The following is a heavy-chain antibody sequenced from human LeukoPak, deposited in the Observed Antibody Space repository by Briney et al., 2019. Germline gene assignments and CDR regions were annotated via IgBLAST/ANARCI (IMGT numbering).Heavy chain of an antibody. Sequence: GGSLRLSCSASGFTFFNYGMHWVRQAPGKGLDWVAVIWNDGSYKYYADPVKGRFTISRDNPKNTLYLQMNSLRAEDTAIYYCAKVVQYTASTGTGLDYWGQGTVVTVSS. CDR3: AKVVQYTASTGTGLDY. V-gene: IGHV3-33*06. D-gene: IGHD6-13*01. CDR2: IWNDGSYK. CDR1: GFTFFNYG. J-gene: IGHJ4*02.